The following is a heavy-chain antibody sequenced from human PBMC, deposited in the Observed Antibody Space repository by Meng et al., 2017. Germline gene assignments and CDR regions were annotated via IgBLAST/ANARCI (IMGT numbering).Heavy chain of an antibody. V-gene: IGHV4-31*03. D-gene: IGHD1-1*01. CDR1: GGSISSGGYY. J-gene: IGHJ4*02. CDR2: IYYSGST. CDR3: ARDPISERPDY. Sequence: SETLSLTCTVSGGSISSGGYYWSWIRQHPGKGLEWIGYIYYSGSTYYNPSLKSRVTVSVDTSKNQFSLKLDSVTAADTAVYYCARDPISERPDYWGQGALVTVSS.